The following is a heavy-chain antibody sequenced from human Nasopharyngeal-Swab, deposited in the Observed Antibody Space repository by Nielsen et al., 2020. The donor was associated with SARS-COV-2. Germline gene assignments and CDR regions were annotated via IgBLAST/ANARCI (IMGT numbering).Heavy chain of an antibody. CDR1: GYTFTSYY. D-gene: IGHD5-18*01. V-gene: IGHV1-46*01. Sequence: ASATVSCKASGYTFTSYYMHWVRQAPGQGLEWMGLINPSAGSTTYAQQFQGKVAMTRDTSTSAVYMELSSLRSEDTAVYYCARGKRGFSYGSDAFDIWGQGTMVTVAS. CDR2: INPSAGST. J-gene: IGHJ3*02. CDR3: ARGKRGFSYGSDAFDI.